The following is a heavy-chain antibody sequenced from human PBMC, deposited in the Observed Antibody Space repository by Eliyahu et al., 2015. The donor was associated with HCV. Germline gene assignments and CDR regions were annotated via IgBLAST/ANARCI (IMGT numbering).Heavy chain of an antibody. CDR1: XGXIXSNXYX. D-gene: IGHD2-15*01. V-gene: IGHV4-39*01. Sequence: QLQLQESGPGLVKPSETLSLXCTVSXGXIXSNXYXWGWIRQPPGKGLEWIGSVDYSGSTXYSPSLKSRVTISIDTSKNQFSLKLSSVTAADTAVYYCARLTVRYCSGSKXYGDFDYWGQGTLVTVSS. J-gene: IGHJ4*02. CDR3: ARLTVRYCSGSKXYGDFDY. CDR2: VDYSGST.